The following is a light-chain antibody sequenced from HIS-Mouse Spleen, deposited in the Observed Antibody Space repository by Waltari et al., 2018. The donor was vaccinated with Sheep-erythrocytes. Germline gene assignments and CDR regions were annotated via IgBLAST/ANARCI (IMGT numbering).Light chain of an antibody. CDR2: QDS. V-gene: IGLV3-1*01. CDR3: QAWDSSTVV. CDR1: KLGDKY. J-gene: IGLJ2*01. Sequence: SYELTQPPSVSVSPGQTASITCSGDKLGDKYACWYQQKPGHSPVLVFYQDSKRPSGIPERFSGSNSGNTATLTISGTQAMDEADYYCQAWDSSTVVFGGGTKLTVL.